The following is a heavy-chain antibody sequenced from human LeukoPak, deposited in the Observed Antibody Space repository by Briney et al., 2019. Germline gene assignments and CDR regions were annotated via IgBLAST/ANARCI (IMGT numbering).Heavy chain of an antibody. Sequence: ASVKVSCKASGGTFSSYAISWVRQAPGQGLEWMGGIIPMFGSAEYAQKFQGRVAISTDQSTTIVYMELSSLTSEDTAVYYCARVGRSRGSLPNFHYYMDVWGKGTTVTVSS. CDR2: IIPMFGSA. CDR1: GGTFSSYA. J-gene: IGHJ6*03. V-gene: IGHV1-69*05. D-gene: IGHD1-26*01. CDR3: ARVGRSRGSLPNFHYYMDV.